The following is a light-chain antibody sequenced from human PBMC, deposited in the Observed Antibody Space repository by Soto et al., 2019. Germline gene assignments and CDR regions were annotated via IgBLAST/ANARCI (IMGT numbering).Light chain of an antibody. CDR2: GAS. V-gene: IGKV3-20*01. J-gene: IGKJ1*01. CDR1: QTIGRSS. CDR3: QQYSGSPRT. Sequence: LTQSPSSLSLSPGERATLSCRASQTIGRSSLAWYQHKLGQPPGLLIHGASNRATGIPDRFSGSGSGTDFTLTISRLEPEEFAIYYCQQYSGSPRTFGQGTKVDIK.